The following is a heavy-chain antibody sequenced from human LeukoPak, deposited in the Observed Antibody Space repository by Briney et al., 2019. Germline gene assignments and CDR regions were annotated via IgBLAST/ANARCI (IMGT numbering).Heavy chain of an antibody. J-gene: IGHJ4*02. CDR2: ISSSGSTI. D-gene: IGHD6-13*01. CDR1: GFTFSSYA. V-gene: IGHV3-48*03. Sequence: GGSLRLSCAASGFTFSSYAMNWVRQAPGKGLEWVSYISSSGSTIYYADSVKGRFTISRDNAKNSLYLQMNSLRAEDTAVYYCARVRKGAAPNWGQGTLVTVSS. CDR3: ARVRKGAAPN.